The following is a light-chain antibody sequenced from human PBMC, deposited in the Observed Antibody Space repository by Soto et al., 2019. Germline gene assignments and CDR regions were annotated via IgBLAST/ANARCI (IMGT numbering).Light chain of an antibody. Sequence: EIVLTQSPGTLSLSPGERATLSCRASQSVSDSSLAWYHQKPGQAPRLLIYGASRRATGIPDTSSGSGSGTDFTLTISRLEPEDFAVYYCQLYGDSPMYTFGQGTKLEIK. V-gene: IGKV3-20*01. CDR3: QLYGDSPMYT. CDR1: QSVSDSS. CDR2: GAS. J-gene: IGKJ2*01.